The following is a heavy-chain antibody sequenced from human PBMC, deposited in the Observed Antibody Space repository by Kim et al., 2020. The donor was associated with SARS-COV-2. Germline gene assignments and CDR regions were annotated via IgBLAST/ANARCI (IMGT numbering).Heavy chain of an antibody. CDR2: IYTSGST. D-gene: IGHD3-22*01. J-gene: IGHJ2*01. Sequence: SETLSLTCTVSGGSISSGSYYWSWIRQPAGKGLEWIGRIYTSGSTNYNPSLKSRVTISVDTSKNQFSLKLSSVTAADTAVYYCARDYYDSSGYRTTPPFYWYFDLWGRGTLVTVSS. V-gene: IGHV4-61*02. CDR3: ARDYYDSSGYRTTPPFYWYFDL. CDR1: GGSISSGSYY.